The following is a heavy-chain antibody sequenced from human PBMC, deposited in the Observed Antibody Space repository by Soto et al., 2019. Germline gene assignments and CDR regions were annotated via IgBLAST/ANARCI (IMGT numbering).Heavy chain of an antibody. D-gene: IGHD2-21*02. J-gene: IGHJ4*02. V-gene: IGHV3-72*01. Sequence: EVQLVESGGGLVQPGGSLRLSCLASGFTFSDHYMDWVRQAPGKGLEWVGRIRKKAYSYTTEYAASVKDRFTISRDDSWSSVYLQMNSLKIDDRAVYYCTPSGGDPGYFDTGGQGPLFPVPS. CDR2: IRKKAYSYTT. CDR1: GFTFSDHY. CDR3: TPSGGDPGYFDT.